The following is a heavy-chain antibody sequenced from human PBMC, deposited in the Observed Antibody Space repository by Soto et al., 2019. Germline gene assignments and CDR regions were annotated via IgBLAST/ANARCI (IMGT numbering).Heavy chain of an antibody. CDR1: GYSFTSYW. Sequence: PGESLKISCKTSGYSFTSYWIAWVRQMPGEGLEWMGIIYPGDSDTRYSPSFEGQVTISADKSNSTAYLQWSSLKASDTAMYYCARQGSNGAYYYYGMDVWGQGTTVTVSS. CDR3: ARQGSNGAYYYYGMDV. CDR2: IYPGDSDT. V-gene: IGHV5-51*01. D-gene: IGHD3-16*01. J-gene: IGHJ6*02.